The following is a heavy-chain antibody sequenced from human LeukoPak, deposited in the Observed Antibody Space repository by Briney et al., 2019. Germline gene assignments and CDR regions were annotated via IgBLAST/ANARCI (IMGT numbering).Heavy chain of an antibody. CDR1: GGSISSGSYY. D-gene: IGHD2-15*01. CDR3: AREGSGYCSGGSCLNLPFDP. Sequence: SQTLSLTCTVSGGSISSGSYYWSWIRQPPGKGLEWIGYIYYSGSTNYNPSLKSRVTISVDTSKNQFSLKLSSVTAADTAVYYCAREGSGYCSGGSCLNLPFDPWGQGTLVTVSS. CDR2: IYYSGST. J-gene: IGHJ5*02. V-gene: IGHV4-61*01.